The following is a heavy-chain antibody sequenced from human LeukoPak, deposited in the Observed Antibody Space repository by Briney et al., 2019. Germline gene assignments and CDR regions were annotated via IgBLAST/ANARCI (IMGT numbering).Heavy chain of an antibody. CDR1: GGSISSGSYH. D-gene: IGHD3-9*01. CDR3: ARVSNQLGGTYYDILTGATNCFAP. Sequence: SETLSLTCTVSGGSISSGSYHWIWIRQPAGKGLEWIGHIYTSGSTNYNPSLRSRVTISVDTSKNQFSLKLSSVTAADTAVYYCARVSNQLGGTYYDILTGATNCFAPWGQATLVTV. CDR2: IYTSGST. J-gene: IGHJ5*02. V-gene: IGHV4-61*09.